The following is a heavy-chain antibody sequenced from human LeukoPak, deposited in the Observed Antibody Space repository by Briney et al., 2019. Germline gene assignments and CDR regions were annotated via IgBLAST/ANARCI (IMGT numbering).Heavy chain of an antibody. V-gene: IGHV3-23*01. CDR1: GFTFSIYA. CDR3: ARGSLYGDYSPWYFDY. CDR2: ISGSGGTA. Sequence: GGSLRLSCAASGFTFSIYAMSWVRQAPGKGLEWVSAISGSGGTAYYADSVKGRFAISRDNSKNTLYLQMNSLRAEDTAVYYCARGSLYGDYSPWYFDYWGQGTLVTVSS. J-gene: IGHJ4*02. D-gene: IGHD4-17*01.